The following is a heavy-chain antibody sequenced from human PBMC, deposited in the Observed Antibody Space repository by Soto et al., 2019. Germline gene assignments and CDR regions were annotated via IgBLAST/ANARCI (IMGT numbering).Heavy chain of an antibody. CDR3: ARVEYYYDSSGKFTRPPDAFDI. V-gene: IGHV1-69*13. CDR1: GGTFSSYA. J-gene: IGHJ3*02. Sequence: ASVKVSCKASGGTFSSYAISWVRQAPGQGLEWMGGIIPIFGTANYAQKFQGRVTITADESTSTAYMELSSLRSEDTAVYYCARVEYYYDSSGKFTRPPDAFDIWGQGKMVTVSS. D-gene: IGHD3-22*01. CDR2: IIPIFGTA.